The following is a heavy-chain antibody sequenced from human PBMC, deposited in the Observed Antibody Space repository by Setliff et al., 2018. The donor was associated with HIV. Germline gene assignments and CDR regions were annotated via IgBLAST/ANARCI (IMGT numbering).Heavy chain of an antibody. D-gene: IGHD2-21*01. J-gene: IGHJ4*02. Sequence: SETLSLTCAVYGASFSNYNWNWIRQPPGKGLEWIGEINDRETTTFNPSLQSRLFMSIDTSKNQFSLKLDSVIAADTAVYYCSRGRHISGPINYFVPFYFDSWGQGNLVTVSS. V-gene: IGHV4-34*01. CDR1: GASFSNYN. CDR2: INDRETT. CDR3: SRGRHISGPINYFVPFYFDS.